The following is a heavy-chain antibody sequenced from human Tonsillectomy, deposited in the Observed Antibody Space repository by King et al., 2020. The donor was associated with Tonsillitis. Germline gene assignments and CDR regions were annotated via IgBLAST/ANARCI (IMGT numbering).Heavy chain of an antibody. CDR3: ARSDSSSWINWFDP. V-gene: IGHV4-34*01. D-gene: IGHD6-13*01. J-gene: IGHJ5*02. CDR2: INHSGST. CDR1: GGSFSGYY. Sequence: VQLQQWGAGLLKPSETLSLTCAVYGGSFSGYYWSWIRQPPGKGLEWIGEINHSGSTNYNPSLKSRVTISVDTSKNQFSLKLSSVTAADTAVYYCARSDSSSWINWFDPWGQGTLVTVSS.